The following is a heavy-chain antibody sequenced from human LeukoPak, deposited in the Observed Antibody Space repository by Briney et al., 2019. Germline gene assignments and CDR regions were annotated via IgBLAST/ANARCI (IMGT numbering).Heavy chain of an antibody. Sequence: SQTLSLTCAISGDSFSSNSATWNWIRQSPSRGLEWLGRTYYRSKWFDDHAVSMKSRMTIKPDTSKNQFSLQLNSVTPEDTAVYYCARGRYCSGGSCYYGLDVWGQGTTVTVS. CDR1: GDSFSSNSAT. V-gene: IGHV6-1*01. CDR2: TYYRSKWFD. CDR3: ARGRYCSGGSCYYGLDV. D-gene: IGHD2-15*01. J-gene: IGHJ6*02.